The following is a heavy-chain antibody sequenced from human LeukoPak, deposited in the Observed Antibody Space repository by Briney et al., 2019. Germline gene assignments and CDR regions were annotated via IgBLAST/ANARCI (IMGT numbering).Heavy chain of an antibody. V-gene: IGHV4-59*01. J-gene: IGHJ5*02. D-gene: IGHD6-6*01. CDR1: GGSISSYY. Sequence: SETLSLTCTVSGGSISSYYWSWIRQPPGKGLEWSGYIYYSGSTNYNPSLKSRVTISVDTSKNQFSLKLSSVTAADTAVYYCARDRSIAARSWFDPWGQGTLVTVSS. CDR2: IYYSGST. CDR3: ARDRSIAARSWFDP.